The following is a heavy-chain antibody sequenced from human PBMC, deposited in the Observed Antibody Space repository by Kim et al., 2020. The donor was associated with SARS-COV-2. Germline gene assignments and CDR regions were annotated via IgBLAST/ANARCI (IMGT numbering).Heavy chain of an antibody. CDR2: INTNTGNP. CDR3: AREIYSNYGDNWFDP. CDR1: GYTFTSYA. V-gene: IGHV7-4-1*02. D-gene: IGHD4-4*01. J-gene: IGHJ5*02. Sequence: ASVKVSCKASGYTFTSYAMNWVRQAPGQGLEWMGWINTNTGNPTYAQGFTGRFVFSLDTSVSTAYLQISSLKAEDTAVYYFAREIYSNYGDNWFDPWGQGTLVTVSS.